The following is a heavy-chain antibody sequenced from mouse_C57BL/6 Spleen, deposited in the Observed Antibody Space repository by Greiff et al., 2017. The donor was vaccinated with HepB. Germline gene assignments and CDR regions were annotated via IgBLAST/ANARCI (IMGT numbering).Heavy chain of an antibody. CDR1: GYAFSSYW. CDR2: IYPGDGDT. D-gene: IGHD1-1*01. J-gene: IGHJ4*01. Sequence: QVQLKESGAELVKPGASVKISCKASGYAFSSYWMNWVKQRPGKGLAWIGQIYPGDGDTNYNGKFKGKATLTADKSSSTAYMQLSSLTSEDSAVYFCARRGLYGSTNYYAMDYWGQGTSVTVSS. V-gene: IGHV1-80*01. CDR3: ARRGLYGSTNYYAMDY.